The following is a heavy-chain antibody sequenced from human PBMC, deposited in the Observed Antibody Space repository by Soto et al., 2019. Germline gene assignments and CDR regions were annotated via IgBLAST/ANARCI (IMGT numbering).Heavy chain of an antibody. D-gene: IGHD5-18*01. Sequence: QVQLVQSGAEVKKPGSSVKVSCKASGGTFSSYAISWVRQAPGQGLEWMGGIIPIFGTANYAQKFQGRVTITADESTSTAYMELSSLRSEDTAVYYCASVGGYSFGPYYYYYGMDVWGQGTTVTVSS. CDR3: ASVGGYSFGPYYYYYGMDV. CDR1: GGTFSSYA. V-gene: IGHV1-69*01. J-gene: IGHJ6*02. CDR2: IIPIFGTA.